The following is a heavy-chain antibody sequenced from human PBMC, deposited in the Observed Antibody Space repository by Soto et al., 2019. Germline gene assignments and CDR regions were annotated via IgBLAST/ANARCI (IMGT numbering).Heavy chain of an antibody. CDR2: ISGSGAIT. J-gene: IGHJ4*02. Sequence: EVQLLESGGGLVQPGGSLRLSCAASGFIVSSYAMSWVRQAPGKGLEWVAVISGSGAITNYADSVKGRFTISRDNSKNTLQLQMNSLRAEDTAVYYCAKDRVHLWFPFHYWGQGTLVTVSS. CDR1: GFIVSSYA. CDR3: AKDRVHLWFPFHY. V-gene: IGHV3-23*01. D-gene: IGHD5-18*01.